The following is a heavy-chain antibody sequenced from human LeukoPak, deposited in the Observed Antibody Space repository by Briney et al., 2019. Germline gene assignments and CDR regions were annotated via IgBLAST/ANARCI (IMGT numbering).Heavy chain of an antibody. D-gene: IGHD2-2*01. CDR3: AKMGFIVVVPAASPGEDY. V-gene: IGHV3-30-3*02. J-gene: IGHJ4*02. Sequence: GGSLRLSCAASGFTFSSYAMHWVRQAPGKGLEWVAVISYDGSNKYYADSVKGRFTISRDNSKNTLYLQMNSLRAEDTAVYYCAKMGFIVVVPAASPGEDYWGQGTLVTVSS. CDR2: ISYDGSNK. CDR1: GFTFSSYA.